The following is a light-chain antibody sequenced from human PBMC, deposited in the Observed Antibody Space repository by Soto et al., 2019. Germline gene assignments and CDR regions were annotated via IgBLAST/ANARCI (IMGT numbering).Light chain of an antibody. V-gene: IGKV3-15*01. CDR3: QQGHNWPLT. Sequence: EIAMTQSPATLSVSPWERATLSCRASQSISTELAWYQQIPGQPPRLLISSASTWPTGVPARFTGSGSGSECTLTISGLQSEDFAIYYCQQGHNWPLTFGQGTRLEI. CDR2: SAS. CDR1: QSISTE. J-gene: IGKJ2*01.